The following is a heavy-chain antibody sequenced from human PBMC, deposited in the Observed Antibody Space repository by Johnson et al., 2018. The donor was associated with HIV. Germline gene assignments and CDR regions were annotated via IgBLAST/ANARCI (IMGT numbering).Heavy chain of an antibody. J-gene: IGHJ3*02. Sequence: QVQLVESGGGVVQTGRSLRLSCAASGFTFSSYGMHWVRQAPGKGLEWVAVIWYDGSNKYYADSVKGRFTISRDNSKNTLYLQMNSLRAEDTAVYYCAKILSSRYTVTTLADDAFDIWGQGTMVTVSS. CDR1: GFTFSSYG. CDR3: AKILSSRYTVTTLADDAFDI. D-gene: IGHD4-11*01. CDR2: IWYDGSNK. V-gene: IGHV3-33*06.